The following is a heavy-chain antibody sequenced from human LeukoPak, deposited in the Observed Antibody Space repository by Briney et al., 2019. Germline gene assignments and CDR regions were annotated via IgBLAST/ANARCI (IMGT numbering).Heavy chain of an antibody. V-gene: IGHV3-30*02. CDR3: AKDYYYDSSYGMDV. CDR2: IRYDGSDK. Sequence: PGGSLRLSCGASGFTFSSYGMYWVRQAPGKGLEWVAFIRYDGSDKYYADSVKGRFTISRDNSKNTLYLQMNSLRAEDTAVYYCAKDYYYDSSYGMDVWGQGTTVTVSS. CDR1: GFTFSSYG. D-gene: IGHD3-22*01. J-gene: IGHJ6*02.